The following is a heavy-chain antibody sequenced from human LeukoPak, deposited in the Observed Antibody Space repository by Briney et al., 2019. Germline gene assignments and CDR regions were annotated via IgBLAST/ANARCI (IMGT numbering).Heavy chain of an antibody. V-gene: IGHV4-59*08. Sequence: PSETLSLTCTVSGGSISSFYWTWIRQPPGKGLEWIGYIYYTGRTNYNPSLMSRVTISVDRSKDQFSLNLTSVTAADTAVYYCARGGLGGITAYSNYLFDYWGRGTLVTVSS. CDR1: GGSISSFY. D-gene: IGHD4-11*01. CDR3: ARGGLGGITAYSNYLFDY. J-gene: IGHJ4*02. CDR2: IYYTGRT.